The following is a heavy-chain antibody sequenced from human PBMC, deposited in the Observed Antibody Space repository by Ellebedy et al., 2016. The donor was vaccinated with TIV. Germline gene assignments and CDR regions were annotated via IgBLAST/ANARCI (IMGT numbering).Heavy chain of an antibody. CDR2: MSPDGTTT. J-gene: IGHJ5*02. CDR3: ARDSGTYYTREWFDP. Sequence: ETLSLTCAASGFTFSSYAMSWVRQAPGKGLVWVARMSPDGTTTNYADSVKGRFTISRDNAKNSLYLQMNSLRAEDTAVYYCARDSGTYYTREWFDPWGQGTLVTVSS. V-gene: IGHV3-74*01. CDR1: GFTFSSYA. D-gene: IGHD1-26*01.